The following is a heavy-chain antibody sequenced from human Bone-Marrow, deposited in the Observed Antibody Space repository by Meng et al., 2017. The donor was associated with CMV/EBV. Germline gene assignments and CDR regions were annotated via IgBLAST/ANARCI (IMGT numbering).Heavy chain of an antibody. V-gene: IGHV3-74*01. D-gene: IGHD3-22*01. CDR3: ARVLGHLSYYDSSGYYSN. CDR1: GFTFNSFW. Sequence: GFTFNSFWMHWVRQAPGKGLVWVSRIDGDGTRTSHADSVKGRFTISRDNAKNTLYLQMNSLRADDTAVYYCARVLGHLSYYDSSGYYSNWGQGTLVTVSS. CDR2: IDGDGTRT. J-gene: IGHJ4*02.